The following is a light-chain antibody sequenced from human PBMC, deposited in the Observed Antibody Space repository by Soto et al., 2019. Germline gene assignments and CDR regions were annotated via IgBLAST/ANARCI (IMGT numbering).Light chain of an antibody. V-gene: IGKV3-20*01. CDR3: QQYGGSTRT. CDR2: DAS. J-gene: IGKJ1*01. Sequence: EVVLTQSPGTLSLSPGERATLSCRASQSIRQSLAWYQQRPGQSPRLLIYDASRTATGIPGRFTGSGFGTDVTLTISRLAPEDRAVYYCQQYGGSTRTFGQGTKVELK. CDR1: QSIRQS.